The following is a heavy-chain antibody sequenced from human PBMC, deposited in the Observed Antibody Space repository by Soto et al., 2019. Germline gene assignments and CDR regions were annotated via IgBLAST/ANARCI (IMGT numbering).Heavy chain of an antibody. V-gene: IGHV3-48*01. CDR1: GFTFSSYS. D-gene: IGHD3-3*01. CDR3: ARDLGTFDFWSGYYAGGFDY. Sequence: EVQLVESGGGLVQPGGSLRLSCAASGFTFSSYSMNWVRQAPGKGLEWVSYISSSSSTICYADSVKGRFTISRDNAKNSLYLQMNSLRAEDTAVYYCARDLGTFDFWSGYYAGGFDYWGQGTLVTVSS. CDR2: ISSSSSTI. J-gene: IGHJ4*02.